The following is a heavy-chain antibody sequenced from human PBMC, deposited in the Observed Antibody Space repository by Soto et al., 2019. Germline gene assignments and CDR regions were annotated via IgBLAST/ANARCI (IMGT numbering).Heavy chain of an antibody. CDR2: IRSKANSYAT. CDR3: TRQPPGSSGGFDY. Sequence: GGSLRLSCAASGFTFSGSAMHWVRQASGKGLEWVGRIRSKANSYATAYAASVKGRFTISRDDSKNTAYLQMNSLKTEDTAVYYCTRQPPGSSGGFDYWGQGTLVTVSS. V-gene: IGHV3-73*01. J-gene: IGHJ4*02. CDR1: GFTFSGSA. D-gene: IGHD6-6*01.